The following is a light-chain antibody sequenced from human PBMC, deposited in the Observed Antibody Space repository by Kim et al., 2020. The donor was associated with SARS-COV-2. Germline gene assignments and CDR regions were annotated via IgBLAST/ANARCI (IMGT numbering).Light chain of an antibody. V-gene: IGLV3-21*04. J-gene: IGLJ2*01. CDR3: QVWDSSSDHRVV. Sequence: PGKAARITCGRNSIGSKSLLWCQGVQGQAPVLVIFCDCDRPSGIPERFSGSNSGNTATLTISRVEAGDEAAYYCQVWDSSSDHRVVFGGGTQLTVL. CDR1: SIGSKS. CDR2: CDC.